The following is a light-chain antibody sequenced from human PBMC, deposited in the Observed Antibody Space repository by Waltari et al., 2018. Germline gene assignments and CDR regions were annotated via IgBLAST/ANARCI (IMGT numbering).Light chain of an antibody. V-gene: IGLV2-23*02. CDR3: CTYAGSSTV. CDR1: SSDVGSYHL. CDR2: KVT. J-gene: IGLJ2*01. Sequence: QSALTQPASVSGSPGQSLSISCTGTSSDVGSYHLVSWYQQRPGKAPKLMIYKVTKRPSGVSNRFSGSKSGNTASLTISGLQAEDEADYYCCTYAGSSTVFGGGTKLTVL.